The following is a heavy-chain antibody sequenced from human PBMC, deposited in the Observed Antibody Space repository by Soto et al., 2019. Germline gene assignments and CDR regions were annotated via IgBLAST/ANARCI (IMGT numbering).Heavy chain of an antibody. CDR3: GRGGRSFVYYVFWSGPHNWFAP. Sequence: AAVQVSCNASGSTFTSYGISWVRQAPVQGLDWMGWISAYNCSANYGQNLQGRVTRPTDTSTRKAYWERGSLGSEDTAVYYGGRGGRSFVYYVFWSGPHNWFAPWGKETLVTVSS. J-gene: IGHJ5*02. CDR1: GSTFTSYG. CDR2: ISAYNCSA. D-gene: IGHD3-3*01. V-gene: IGHV1-18*01.